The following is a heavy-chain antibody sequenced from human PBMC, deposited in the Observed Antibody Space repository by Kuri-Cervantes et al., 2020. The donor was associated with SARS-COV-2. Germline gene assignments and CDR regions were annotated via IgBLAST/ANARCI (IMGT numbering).Heavy chain of an antibody. CDR1: GFTFSSYA. V-gene: IGHV3-73*01. J-gene: IGHJ6*02. Sequence: GGSLRLSCAASGFTFSSYAMSWVRQASGKGLEWVGRIRSKANSYATAYAASVKGRFTISRDDSKNTAYLQMNSLKTEDTAVYYCTWGSGYCSSTSCYTFHYYYGMDVWGQGTTVTVSS. CDR3: TWGSGYCSSTSCYTFHYYYGMDV. CDR2: IRSKANSYAT. D-gene: IGHD2-2*02.